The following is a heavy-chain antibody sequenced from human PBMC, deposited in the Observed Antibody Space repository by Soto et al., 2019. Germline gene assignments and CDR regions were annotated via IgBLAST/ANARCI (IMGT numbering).Heavy chain of an antibody. J-gene: IGHJ4*02. CDR1: GGTFSSYA. Sequence: SVKVSCKASGGTFSSYAISWVRQAPGQGLEWMGGIIPIFGTANYAQKFQGRVTITADESTSTAYMELSSLRSEDTAVYYCARDSNSSSWEYYFDYWGQGTLVTVSS. V-gene: IGHV1-69*13. CDR2: IIPIFGTA. D-gene: IGHD6-13*01. CDR3: ARDSNSSSWEYYFDY.